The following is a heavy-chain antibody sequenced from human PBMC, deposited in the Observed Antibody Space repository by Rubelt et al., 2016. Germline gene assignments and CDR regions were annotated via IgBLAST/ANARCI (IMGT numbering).Heavy chain of an antibody. CDR3: ARTSSGWYGHFDY. CDR2: IYYSGST. V-gene: IGHV4-39*07. Sequence: QLQLQESGPGLVKPSETLSLNCTVSGGSISSSSYYWGWIRQPPGKGLEWIGSIYYSGSTYYNPSLKSRVTMSVDTSKNQFSLRLSAVTAADTAVYYCARTSSGWYGHFDYWGQGTLVTVSS. D-gene: IGHD6-19*01. J-gene: IGHJ4*02. CDR1: GGSISSSSYY.